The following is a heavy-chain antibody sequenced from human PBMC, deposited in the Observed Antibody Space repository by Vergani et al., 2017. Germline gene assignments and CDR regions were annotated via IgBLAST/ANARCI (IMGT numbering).Heavy chain of an antibody. Sequence: QVQLVESGGGVVQPGRSLRLSCAASGFTFSSYGMHWVRQAPGKGLEWVAVIWYDGSNKYYADSVKGRFTISRDNSKNTLYLQMNSLRAEDTAVYYCARDLGLGQWPTNWGRSYYYYGMDVWGQGTTVTVSS. CDR3: ARDLGLGQWPTNWGRSYYYYGMDV. CDR1: GFTFSSYG. J-gene: IGHJ6*02. CDR2: IWYDGSNK. V-gene: IGHV3-33*01. D-gene: IGHD6-19*01.